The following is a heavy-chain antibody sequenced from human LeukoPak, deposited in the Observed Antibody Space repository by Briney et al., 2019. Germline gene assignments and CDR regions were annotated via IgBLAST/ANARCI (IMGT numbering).Heavy chain of an antibody. V-gene: IGHV3-30-3*01. J-gene: IGHJ4*02. CDR3: ARDRSGWYFDY. CDR2: ISYDGSNK. CDR1: GFTFSSYA. D-gene: IGHD6-19*01. Sequence: GRSLRLSCAASGFTFSSYAMHWVRQAPGKGLEWVAVISYDGSNKYYADSVKGRFTISRDNSKNTLYLQMNSLRAEDTAVYYCARDRSGWYFDYWGQGTLVTVSS.